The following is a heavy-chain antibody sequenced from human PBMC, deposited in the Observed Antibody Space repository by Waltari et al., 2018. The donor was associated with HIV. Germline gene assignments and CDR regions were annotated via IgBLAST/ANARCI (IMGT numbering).Heavy chain of an antibody. D-gene: IGHD1-7*01. J-gene: IGHJ4*02. CDR3: ARAGRDGKLPPDY. V-gene: IGHV3-74*01. CDR1: GFTFSSYW. Sequence: EVQLVESGGGLVQPGGSLRLHCAASGFTFSSYWTHWVRQAPGTGLVWVSRINSEGSSTSYADSVKGRFTISRDNAKNTLYLQMNSLRAEDTAVYYCARAGRDGKLPPDYWGQGTLVTVSS. CDR2: INSEGSST.